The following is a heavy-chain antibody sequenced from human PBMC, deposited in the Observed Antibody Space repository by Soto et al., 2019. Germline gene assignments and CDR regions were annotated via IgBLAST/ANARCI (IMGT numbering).Heavy chain of an antibody. CDR1: GGSINTVGYY. J-gene: IGHJ6*02. D-gene: IGHD6-25*01. CDR2: IYYSGSR. CDR3: TKESGGYDSSTRYGLDV. V-gene: IGHV4-31*03. Sequence: SETLSLTCSVSGGSINTVGYYWTWIRQQPGKGLEWIGYIYYSGSRDYNPSLKSRVSMSVDASKNQFSLNLTSVTAADTAVYYCTKESGGYDSSTRYGLDVWGQGTTVTVSS.